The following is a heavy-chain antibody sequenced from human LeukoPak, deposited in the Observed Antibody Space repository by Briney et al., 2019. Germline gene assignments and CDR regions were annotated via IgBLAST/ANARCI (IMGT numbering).Heavy chain of an antibody. Sequence: GGSLRLSCAASGLTFSSYEMNWVRQAPGKGLEWVSYISSSGSTIYYADSVKGRFTISSDNAKNSLYLQMNSLRAEDTAVYYCARDPRGYCSGGSCHKPYYFDYWGQGTLVTVSS. CDR3: ARDPRGYCSGGSCHKPYYFDY. CDR2: ISSSGSTI. D-gene: IGHD2-15*01. J-gene: IGHJ4*02. V-gene: IGHV3-48*03. CDR1: GLTFSSYE.